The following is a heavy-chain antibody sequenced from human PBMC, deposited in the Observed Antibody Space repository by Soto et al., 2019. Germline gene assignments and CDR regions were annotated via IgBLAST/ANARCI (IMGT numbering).Heavy chain of an antibody. D-gene: IGHD5-18*01. J-gene: IGHJ4*02. CDR3: TRTYIYGATPTIYN. V-gene: IGHV3-15*01. Sequence: EVQLVESGGGLVKPGGSLRLSCAASGFAFTNAWMSWVRQAPGKGLEWVGRIKSKTDGGTADYAAPVRGRFTISRDDSKDTLFLQMDSLKTEDTAVYYCTRTYIYGATPTIYNWGQGTLVTVSS. CDR2: IKSKTDGGTA. CDR1: GFAFTNAW.